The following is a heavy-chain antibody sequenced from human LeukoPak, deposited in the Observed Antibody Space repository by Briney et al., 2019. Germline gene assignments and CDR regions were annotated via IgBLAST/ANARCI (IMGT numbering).Heavy chain of an antibody. V-gene: IGHV3-23*01. CDR2: ISGSGGST. Sequence: GGSLRLSCAASGFTFSSYAMSWVRQAPGKRLEWVSAISGSGGSTYYADSVKGRFTISRDNSKNTLYLQMNSLRAEDTAVYCCAKDRGRRELPLGLSDYWGQGTLVTVSS. J-gene: IGHJ4*02. CDR1: GFTFSSYA. D-gene: IGHD1-26*01. CDR3: AKDRGRRELPLGLSDY.